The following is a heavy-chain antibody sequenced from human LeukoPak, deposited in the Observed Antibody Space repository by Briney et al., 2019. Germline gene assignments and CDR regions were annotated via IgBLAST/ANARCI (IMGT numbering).Heavy chain of an antibody. Sequence: PSESLSLTCTVSGGSVNSGSYYWSWIRQPPGKGLEWIGYIYYSGSANYNPSLKSRVTISVDTSKNQFSLKLSSVTAADTAVYYCARVVVIPTTPPPYYFDHWGQGTLVTVSS. V-gene: IGHV4-61*01. CDR1: GGSVNSGSYY. CDR2: IYYSGSA. D-gene: IGHD2-21*01. CDR3: ARVVVIPTTPPPYYFDH. J-gene: IGHJ4*02.